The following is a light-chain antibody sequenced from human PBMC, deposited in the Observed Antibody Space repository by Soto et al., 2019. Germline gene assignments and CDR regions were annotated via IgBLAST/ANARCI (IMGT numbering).Light chain of an antibody. CDR3: QQHNSFSIT. CDR1: ESISMW. Sequence: IHMTHSPATLSASVLYRVTITCLASESISMWLAWYQQKPGKAPKLLIYKASSLESGVPSRFSGSGSGTEFTLTINSLQADDFATYYCQQHNSFSITFGQGTRLEIK. CDR2: KAS. V-gene: IGKV1-5*03. J-gene: IGKJ5*01.